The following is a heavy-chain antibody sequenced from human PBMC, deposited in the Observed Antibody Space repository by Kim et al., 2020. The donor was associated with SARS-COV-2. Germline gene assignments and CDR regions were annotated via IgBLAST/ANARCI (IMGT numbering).Heavy chain of an antibody. J-gene: IGHJ6*02. CDR2: IIPIFGTA. D-gene: IGHD2-8*01. Sequence: SVKVSCKASGGTFSSYAISWVRQAPGQGLEWMGGIIPIFGTANYAQKFQGRVTITADESTSTAYMELSSLRSEDTAVYYCARGDIGYCTNGVCYRIYYYGMDVWGQGTTVTVSS. CDR3: ARGDIGYCTNGVCYRIYYYGMDV. CDR1: GGTFSSYA. V-gene: IGHV1-69*13.